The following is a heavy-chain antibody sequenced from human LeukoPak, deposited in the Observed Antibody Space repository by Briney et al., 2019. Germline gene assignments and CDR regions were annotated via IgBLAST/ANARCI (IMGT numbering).Heavy chain of an antibody. V-gene: IGHV3-30*02. CDR1: EFTFSSYG. CDR3: AKEVDDSSGFGLVPGY. Sequence: PGGSLRLSCAASEFTFSSYGMHWVRQAPGKGLEGVAFIRYDGSNKYYADSVKGRFTISRDNSKNTLYLQMNSLRAEDTAVYYCAKEVDDSSGFGLVPGYWGQGTLVTVSS. CDR2: IRYDGSNK. J-gene: IGHJ4*02. D-gene: IGHD3-22*01.